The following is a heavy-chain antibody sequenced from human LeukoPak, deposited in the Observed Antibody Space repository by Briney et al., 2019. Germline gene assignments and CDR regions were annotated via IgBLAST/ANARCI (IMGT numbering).Heavy chain of an antibody. J-gene: IGHJ4*02. CDR2: INIDGSHT. CDR1: GFTFSDYW. CDR3: VRDPSSTIPLDY. D-gene: IGHD2-2*01. V-gene: IGHV3-74*01. Sequence: PGGSLRLSCAASGFTFSDYWMHWVRQAPGKGLVWVSHINIDGSHTSYADSVKGRFTISRDSAKNTLDLQMNSLRADDSAVYYCVRDPSSTIPLDYWGQGILVTVSS.